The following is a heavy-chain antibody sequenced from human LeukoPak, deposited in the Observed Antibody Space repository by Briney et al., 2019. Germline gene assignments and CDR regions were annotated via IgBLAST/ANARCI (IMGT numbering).Heavy chain of an antibody. V-gene: IGHV3-21*01. Sequence: GGSLRLSCAASGFTFSSYSMNWVREAPGKGVEGVSSISSSSSYIYYADSVKGRFTISRDNAKNSLYLQMNSLRAEDTAVYYCARGQQLGTFDYWGQGTLVTVSS. CDR2: ISSSSSYI. D-gene: IGHD6-13*01. CDR3: ARGQQLGTFDY. CDR1: GFTFSSYS. J-gene: IGHJ4*02.